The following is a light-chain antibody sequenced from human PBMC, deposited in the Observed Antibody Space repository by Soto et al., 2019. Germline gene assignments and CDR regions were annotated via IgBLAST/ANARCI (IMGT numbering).Light chain of an antibody. Sequence: QSVLTQPASVSGSPGQSITIPCTGTSSDIGNYNAVSWYQQHPGKAPKLIIYEVTNRPSGVSDRFSGSKSGNTASLTISGLQAEDEADYYCGSWTTYRPYVFANGTKVTVL. V-gene: IGLV2-14*01. CDR2: EVT. CDR1: SSDIGNYNA. J-gene: IGLJ1*01. CDR3: GSWTTYRPYV.